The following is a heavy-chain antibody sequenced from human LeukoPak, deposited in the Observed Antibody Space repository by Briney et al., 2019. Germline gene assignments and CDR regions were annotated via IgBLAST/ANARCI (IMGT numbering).Heavy chain of an antibody. CDR3: ARDLRFLEWLLPGNPAGY. V-gene: IGHV1-18*01. J-gene: IGHJ4*02. Sequence: GASVKVSCKASGYTFTSYGISWVRQAPGQGLEWMGWISAYNGNTNYAQKFQGRVTITADESTSTAYMKLSSLRSDDTAVYYCARDLRFLEWLLPGNPAGYWGQGTLVTVSS. D-gene: IGHD3-3*01. CDR2: ISAYNGNT. CDR1: GYTFTSYG.